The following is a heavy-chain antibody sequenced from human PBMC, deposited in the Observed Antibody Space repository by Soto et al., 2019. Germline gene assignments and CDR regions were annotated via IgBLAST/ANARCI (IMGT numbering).Heavy chain of an antibody. J-gene: IGHJ3*02. D-gene: IGHD6-13*01. V-gene: IGHV6-1*01. CDR2: TYYRSKWYT. Sequence: PSQTLSLTCAISGDSVSSDSAAWTWIRQSPSRGLEWLGRTYYRSKWYTDYAVSVKSRITINPDTSKNQFSLQLNSVTPEDTAVYYCARKGIAAMEIWGQGAMVTVSS. CDR1: GDSVSSDSAA. CDR3: ARKGIAAMEI.